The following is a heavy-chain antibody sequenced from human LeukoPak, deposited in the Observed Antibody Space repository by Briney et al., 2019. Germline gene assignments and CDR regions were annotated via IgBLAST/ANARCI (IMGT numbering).Heavy chain of an antibody. Sequence: GGSLRLSCAASRITFSRYSMNWVRQAPGKGLEWVSSISSGSSYIYYADSVKGRFTISRDNAKNSLYLQMNSLRAEDTAVYYCADLYYGGNWGQGTLVTVSS. D-gene: IGHD3-10*01. J-gene: IGHJ4*02. CDR3: ADLYYGGN. CDR1: RITFSRYS. CDR2: ISSGSSYI. V-gene: IGHV3-21*01.